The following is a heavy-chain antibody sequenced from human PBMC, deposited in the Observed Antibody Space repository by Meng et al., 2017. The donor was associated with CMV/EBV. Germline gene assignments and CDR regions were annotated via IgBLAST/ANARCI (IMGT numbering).Heavy chain of an antibody. D-gene: IGHD6-13*01. CDR3: ASRIAAADPFDY. CDR1: GFTFSNSD. CDR2: VSWNGSRT. V-gene: IGHV3-19*01. J-gene: IGHJ4*02. Sequence: GESLKISCAASGFTFSNSDMNWVRQAPGKGLEWVSGVSWNGSRTHYADSVKGRFIISRDNSRNFLYLQMNSLRAEDTAVYYCASRIAAADPFDYWGQGTLVTVS.